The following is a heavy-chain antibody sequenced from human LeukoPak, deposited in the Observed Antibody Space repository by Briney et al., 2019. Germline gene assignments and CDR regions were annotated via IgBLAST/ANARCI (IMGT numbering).Heavy chain of an antibody. D-gene: IGHD5-18*01. Sequence: GGSLRLSCAASGITFRSYGMHWVRQAPGKGLEWVAVISYDGSNKYYADSVKGRFTISRDNSKNTLYLQMNSLRAEDTAVYYCAKDLSDPVMVIDSWGQGTLVTVSS. J-gene: IGHJ4*02. CDR3: AKDLSDPVMVIDS. CDR2: ISYDGSNK. CDR1: GITFRSYG. V-gene: IGHV3-33*05.